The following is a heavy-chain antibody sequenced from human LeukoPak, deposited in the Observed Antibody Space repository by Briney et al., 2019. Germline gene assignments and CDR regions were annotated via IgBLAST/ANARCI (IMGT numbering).Heavy chain of an antibody. CDR1: GFTFISYS. D-gene: IGHD3-10*01. J-gene: IGHJ5*02. CDR3: ARDGWFGDYNWFDP. CDR2: ISSASNTI. V-gene: IGHV3-48*01. Sequence: GESLRLSCAASGFTFISYSMNWVRQAPGKGLEWVSYISSASNTIYYADSVKGRFTISRDNAKNSLYLQMNSLRAEDTAMYYCARDGWFGDYNWFDPWGQGTLDTVSS.